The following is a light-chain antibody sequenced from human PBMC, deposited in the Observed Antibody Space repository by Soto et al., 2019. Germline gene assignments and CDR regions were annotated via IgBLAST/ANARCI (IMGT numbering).Light chain of an antibody. Sequence: DIQMTQSPSSLSASVGDRVTITCRASQGIGNGLGWFQQKPGRAPKRLMYAASSLESGVPPRFSGSGSGTEFTLTISSLQPEDFATYYSLQHNSYPRTFGQGTKVEIK. CDR1: QGIGNG. CDR3: LQHNSYPRT. V-gene: IGKV1-17*01. CDR2: AAS. J-gene: IGKJ1*01.